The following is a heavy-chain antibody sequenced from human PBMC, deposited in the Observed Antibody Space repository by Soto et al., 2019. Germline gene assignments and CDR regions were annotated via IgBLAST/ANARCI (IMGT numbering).Heavy chain of an antibody. Sequence: EVQLVEPGGGLVQPGRSLRLSCAASGFTFDEYVMHWVRQTPGKGLEWVSSSSYNSGRIEYADSVKGRFTISRDNAKNSLYLQMNSLITEDTALYYCAKDIRHKSAQYYNMDVWGQGTTVIVS. CDR2: SSYNSGRI. CDR1: GFTFDEYV. J-gene: IGHJ6*02. D-gene: IGHD2-21*01. V-gene: IGHV3-9*01. CDR3: AKDIRHKSAQYYNMDV.